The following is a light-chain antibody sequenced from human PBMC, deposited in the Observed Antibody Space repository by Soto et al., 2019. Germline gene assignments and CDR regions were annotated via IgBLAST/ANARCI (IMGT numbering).Light chain of an antibody. CDR1: QSLVYSNGNTY. Sequence: DAVLTQSPLSLPVTLGQPASISCRSSQSLVYSNGNTYLNWFQQRPGQSPRRLICKVSNRDSGVPDRCSGSGSGTEFTLKISRVEAEDVGVYYCMQGTHWPRTFGQGTKVEIK. V-gene: IGKV2-30*01. J-gene: IGKJ1*01. CDR3: MQGTHWPRT. CDR2: KVS.